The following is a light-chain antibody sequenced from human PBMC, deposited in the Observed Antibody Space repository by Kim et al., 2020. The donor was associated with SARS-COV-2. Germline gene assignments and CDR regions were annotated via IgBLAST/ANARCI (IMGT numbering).Light chain of an antibody. CDR3: QSYDNAPSPSVV. J-gene: IGLJ2*01. CDR2: DNN. Sequence: QSVLTQPPSVSGAPGQTVTISCTGSSSNIGAPYHVHWYHQRPEAAPRLVIYDNNIRPSGVPDRFSGSRSGTSASLAITGLQTEDEGIYYCQSYDNAPSPSVVFGGGTQLTVL. CDR1: SSNIGAPYH. V-gene: IGLV1-40*01.